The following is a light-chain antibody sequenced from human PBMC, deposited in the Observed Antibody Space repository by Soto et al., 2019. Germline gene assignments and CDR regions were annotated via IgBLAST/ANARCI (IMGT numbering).Light chain of an antibody. J-gene: IGKJ2*01. CDR1: KSISTW. CDR2: KAS. V-gene: IGKV1-5*03. CDR3: QQYNSFSRT. Sequence: DIQMTQSPSTLSASVGDRVAITCRASKSISTWLAWYQQKSGKAPKLLIYKASTLESGVPSRFSGSGSGTEFTLTISSLQPDDFATYYCQQYNSFSRTFGQGTKLEIK.